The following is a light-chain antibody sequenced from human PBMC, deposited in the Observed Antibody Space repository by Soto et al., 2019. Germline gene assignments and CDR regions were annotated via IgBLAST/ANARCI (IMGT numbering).Light chain of an antibody. CDR2: GNS. Sequence: QSVLTQPPSVSGAPGQRVTISCTGSISNIGADYDVHWYQHLPGTAPKLLLYGNSNRPSGVPDRFSGSKSGTSASLAITGLQAEDEADYYCQSYDTSLSGSVVFGGGTKLTVL. CDR1: ISNIGADYD. V-gene: IGLV1-40*01. CDR3: QSYDTSLSGSVV. J-gene: IGLJ2*01.